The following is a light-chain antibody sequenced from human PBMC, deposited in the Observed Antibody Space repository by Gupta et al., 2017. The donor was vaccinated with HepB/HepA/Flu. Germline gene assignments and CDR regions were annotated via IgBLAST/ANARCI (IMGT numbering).Light chain of an antibody. CDR3: VQRNIYPYT. CDR2: AAA. CDR1: QDIGHA. J-gene: IGKJ2*01. V-gene: IGKV1-17*01. Sequence: DIQMTQSPSSLSASVGDRVTITCRRSQDIGHALGWYHRKPGKAPQRLIYAAATLQSGVPSRFSGRGSGTECTLTIGRLEPEDFATYYCVQRNIYPYTFGQGTKLDIK.